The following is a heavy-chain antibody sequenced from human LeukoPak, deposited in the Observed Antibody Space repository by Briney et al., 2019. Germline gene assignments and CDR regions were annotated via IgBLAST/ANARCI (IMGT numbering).Heavy chain of an antibody. J-gene: IGHJ5*02. V-gene: IGHV3-23*01. CDR2: IDVSGRMT. D-gene: IGHD3-9*01. CDR3: ARDGKNYDKSLGPFDP. Sequence: ETLSLTCTVSGDSISSGAYYWSWVRQAPGKGLEWVSGIDVSGRMTYYADSVKGRFTISRDNSKNMVYLQMNSLRAGDMAVYYCARDGKNYDKSLGPFDPWGQGTLVTVSS. CDR1: GDSISSGAYY.